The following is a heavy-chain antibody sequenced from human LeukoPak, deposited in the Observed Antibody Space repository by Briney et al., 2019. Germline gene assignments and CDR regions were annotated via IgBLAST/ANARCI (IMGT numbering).Heavy chain of an antibody. J-gene: IGHJ1*01. CDR2: INQDGSVR. Sequence: GGSLRLSCAASGFNFGTFWMSWVRQAPGRGLEWVAKINQDGSVRDYVDSVKGRFTISRDNATNFLHLQMNSLRADDAAVYYCARDQNFYDTTGEGYFQHWGQGTLVTVSS. D-gene: IGHD3-22*01. CDR3: ARDQNFYDTTGEGYFQH. CDR1: GFNFGTFW. V-gene: IGHV3-7*01.